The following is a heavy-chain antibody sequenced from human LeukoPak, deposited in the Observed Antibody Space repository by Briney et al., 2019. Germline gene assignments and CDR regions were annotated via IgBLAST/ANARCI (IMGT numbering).Heavy chain of an antibody. D-gene: IGHD6-6*01. CDR1: GFTFSSYS. V-gene: IGHV3-21*01. J-gene: IGHJ3*02. CDR2: ISSSSSYI. CDR3: ARNIAARAEGKAFDI. Sequence: GGSLRLSCAASGFTFSSYSMNWVRQAPGKGLEWVSSISSSSSYIYYADSVKGRFTISRDSAKNSLYLQMNSLRAEDTAVYYCARNIAARAEGKAFDIWGQGTMVTVSS.